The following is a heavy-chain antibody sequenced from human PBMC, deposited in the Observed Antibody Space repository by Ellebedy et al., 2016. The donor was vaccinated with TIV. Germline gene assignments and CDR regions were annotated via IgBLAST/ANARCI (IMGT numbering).Heavy chain of an antibody. J-gene: IGHJ5*02. CDR3: ARIVEMATIRWFDP. CDR1: GYSFTSYW. D-gene: IGHD5-24*01. V-gene: IGHV5-51*01. Sequence: GGSLRLSCKGSGYSFTSYWIGWVRQMPGKGLEWMGIIYPGDSDTRYSPSFQGQVTISADKSISTAYLQWSSLKASDTAMYYCARIVEMATIRWFDPWGQGTLVTVSS. CDR2: IYPGDSDT.